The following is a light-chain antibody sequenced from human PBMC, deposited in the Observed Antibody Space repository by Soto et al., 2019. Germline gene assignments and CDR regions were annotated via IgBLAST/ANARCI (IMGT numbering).Light chain of an antibody. CDR2: AAS. CDR1: SSDVGNYNL. Sequence: QSALTQPASVSGSPGQSITISCTGTSSDVGNYNLVSWYQQYPGKAPKLMIYAASKRPSGVSNRFSGSKSGDTASLTISGLQAEDEADYYCTSYARSSTLVFGGGNKLTVL. V-gene: IGLV2-23*01. J-gene: IGLJ3*02. CDR3: TSYARSSTLV.